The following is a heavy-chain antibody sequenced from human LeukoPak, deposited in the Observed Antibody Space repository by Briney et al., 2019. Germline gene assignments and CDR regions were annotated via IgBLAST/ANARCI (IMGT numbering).Heavy chain of an antibody. Sequence: ASVKVSCNASGSTFSGFYINWVRQAPGQGLEWMGWINPKNGDTHYAQDFLGRVTMTRDTSISTAYMELSRLTSDDTAVYYCARDGRLRNGYDNFYIWGQGTLVTVSS. CDR3: ARDGRLRNGYDNFYI. CDR2: INPKNGDT. D-gene: IGHD5-18*01. CDR1: GSTFSGFY. J-gene: IGHJ4*02. V-gene: IGHV1-2*02.